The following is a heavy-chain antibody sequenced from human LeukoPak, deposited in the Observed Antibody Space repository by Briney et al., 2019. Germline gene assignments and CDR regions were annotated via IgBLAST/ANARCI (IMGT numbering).Heavy chain of an antibody. V-gene: IGHV4-59*01. Sequence: SETLSLTCTVSGGSISNYYWTWIRQPPGKRLEWIVYIYYSGSTKYNPSPKSRVTISVDTSKNQFSLKLSSVTAADTAVYYCARDIPRTTWYLDLWGRGTLVTVSS. CDR1: GGSISNYY. D-gene: IGHD1-1*01. CDR3: ARDIPRTTWYLDL. J-gene: IGHJ2*01. CDR2: IYYSGST.